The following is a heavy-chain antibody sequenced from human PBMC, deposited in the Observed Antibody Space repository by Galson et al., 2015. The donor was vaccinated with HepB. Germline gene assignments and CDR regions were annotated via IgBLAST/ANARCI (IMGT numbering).Heavy chain of an antibody. V-gene: IGHV3-74*01. J-gene: IGHJ5*02. CDR1: GFTFSSFW. CDR2: INSDGDYT. D-gene: IGHD2-8*01. CDR3: ARGVGGPP. Sequence: SLRLSCAASGFTFSSFWMHWVRQVPGKGLVWVSRINSDGDYTSYADSVKGRFTMSRDNAKNTLYLQINSLRAEDTAVYYCARGVGGPPWGQGTLVTVSS.